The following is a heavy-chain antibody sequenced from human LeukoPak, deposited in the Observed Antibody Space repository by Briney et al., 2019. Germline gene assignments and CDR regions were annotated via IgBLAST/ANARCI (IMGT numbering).Heavy chain of an antibody. CDR2: ISYDGSNK. CDR1: GFTFSSYA. Sequence: GGSLRLSCAASGFTFSSYAMHWVRQAPGKGLEWVAVISYDGSNKYYADSVKGRCTISRDNSKNTLYLRMNSLTAEDTAVYYCAKWRYKDTATAGMDYFDYWGQGTLVTVSS. CDR3: AKWRYKDTATAGMDYFDY. J-gene: IGHJ4*02. D-gene: IGHD5-18*01. V-gene: IGHV3-30*18.